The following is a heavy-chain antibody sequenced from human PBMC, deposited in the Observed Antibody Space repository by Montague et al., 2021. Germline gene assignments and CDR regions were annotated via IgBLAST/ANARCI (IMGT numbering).Heavy chain of an antibody. Sequence: SETLSLTCTVSGDSISSKYFWSWVRQPLGKGLEWIGEIYHGTTSYSPSLKGRLTASTDTSKNQFSLKLSSVTAADTAIYYCAVGSESAWELLHHWGQGILVTVSS. V-gene: IGHV4-4*02. J-gene: IGHJ5*02. CDR2: IYHGTT. CDR3: AVGSESAWELLHH. CDR1: GDSISSKYF. D-gene: IGHD1-26*01.